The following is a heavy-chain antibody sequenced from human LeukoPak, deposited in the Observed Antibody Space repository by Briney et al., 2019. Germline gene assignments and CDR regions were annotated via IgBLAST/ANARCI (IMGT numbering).Heavy chain of an antibody. CDR1: GFTFSSYS. Sequence: PGGSLRLSCAASGFTFSSYSMNWVRQAPGKRLEWVSYISSSSSTIYYADSVKGRFTISRDNAKNSLYLQMNSLGDEDTAVYYCARLYSGYDLDYYDSSGYLDDYWGQGTLVTVSS. V-gene: IGHV3-48*02. CDR3: ARLYSGYDLDYYDSSGYLDDY. J-gene: IGHJ4*02. CDR2: ISSSSSTI. D-gene: IGHD3-22*01.